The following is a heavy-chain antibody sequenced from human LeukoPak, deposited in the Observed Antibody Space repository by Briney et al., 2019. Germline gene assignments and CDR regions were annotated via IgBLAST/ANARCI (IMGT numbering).Heavy chain of an antibody. J-gene: IGHJ4*02. CDR3: TRDRLVVAATYFDY. Sequence: GGSLRLSCTASGFTFGDYAMSWVRQAPGKGLEWVGFIRSKAYGGTTEYVASVKGRFTISRDDSKSIAYLQMNSLKTEDTAVYYCTRDRLVVAATYFDYWGQGTLVTVSS. CDR2: IRSKAYGGTT. V-gene: IGHV3-49*04. CDR1: GFTFGDYA. D-gene: IGHD2-15*01.